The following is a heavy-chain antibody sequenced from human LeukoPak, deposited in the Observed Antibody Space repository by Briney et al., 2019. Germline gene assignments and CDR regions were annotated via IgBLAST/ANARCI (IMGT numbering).Heavy chain of an antibody. CDR2: ISAYNGNT. J-gene: IGHJ6*02. V-gene: IGHV1-18*01. CDR3: ARDRHIVVVPAARYYGMDV. CDR1: GYTFISYG. Sequence: ASVKVSCKASGYTFISYGISWVRQAPGQGLEWMGWISAYNGNTNYAQKLQGRVTMTTDTSTSTAYMELRSLRSDDTAVYYCARDRHIVVVPAARYYGMDVWGQGTTVTVSS. D-gene: IGHD2-2*01.